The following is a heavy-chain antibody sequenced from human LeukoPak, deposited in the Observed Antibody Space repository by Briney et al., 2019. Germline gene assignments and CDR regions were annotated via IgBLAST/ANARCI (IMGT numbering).Heavy chain of an antibody. J-gene: IGHJ6*03. Sequence: PPETLSLTCAVSGYSISSGYYWGWIRQPPGKGLEWIGYIYYSGSTNYNPSLKSRVTISVDTSKNQFSLKLSSVTAADTAVYYCARQVTESDIVATYDYYYYMDVWGKGTTVTVSS. V-gene: IGHV4-38-2*01. D-gene: IGHD5-12*01. CDR2: IYYSGST. CDR1: GYSISSGYY. CDR3: ARQVTESDIVATYDYYYYMDV.